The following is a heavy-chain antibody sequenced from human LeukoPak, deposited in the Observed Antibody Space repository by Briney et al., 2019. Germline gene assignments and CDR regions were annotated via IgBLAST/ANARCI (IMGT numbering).Heavy chain of an antibody. CDR1: GGTFSSYA. J-gene: IGHJ6*03. CDR2: IIPILGIA. V-gene: IGHV1-69*04. D-gene: IGHD3-3*01. CDR3: ARDPIPTIFGVATVDYMDV. Sequence: SVKVSCNASGGTFSSYAISWVRQAPGQGLEWMGRIIPILGIANYAQKFQGRVTITADKSTSTAYMELSSLRSEDTAVYYCARDPIPTIFGVATVDYMDVWGKGTTVTVSS.